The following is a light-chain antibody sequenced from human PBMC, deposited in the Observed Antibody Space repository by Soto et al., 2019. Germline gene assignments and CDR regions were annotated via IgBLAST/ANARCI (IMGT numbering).Light chain of an antibody. J-gene: IGKJ5*01. CDR2: DAS. Sequence: ESWLRETPITRSLSPGERAPLSFRASQSINNYLAWYQQKPGQAPRLLIYDASNRATGIPARFSGSGSGTDFTLTISSLEPEDFAVYYCQQRFNWQVTFGQGTLLEIK. CDR3: QQRFNWQVT. CDR1: QSINNY. V-gene: IGKV3-11*01.